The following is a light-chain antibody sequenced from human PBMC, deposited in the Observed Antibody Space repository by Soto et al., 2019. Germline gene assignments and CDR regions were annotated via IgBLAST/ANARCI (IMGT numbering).Light chain of an antibody. J-gene: IGKJ1*01. V-gene: IGKV3-15*01. CDR1: QSVGTK. CDR3: QQYNNLPPT. Sequence: IVMTQSPATLSVSPGERANLSCRASQSVGTKLAWYQQTPGQAPRLLIYGASNRATGVPARISGSVSGTDFTLTISSLQSEDSAFYYCQQYNNLPPTFGQGTKVDIK. CDR2: GAS.